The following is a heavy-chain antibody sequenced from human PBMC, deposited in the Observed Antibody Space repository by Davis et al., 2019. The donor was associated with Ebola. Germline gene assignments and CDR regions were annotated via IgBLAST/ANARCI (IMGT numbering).Heavy chain of an antibody. CDR1: NDSIHNNY. CDR2: IYSTGNT. V-gene: IGHV4-59*08. Sequence: MPSDTLSLTCTVSNDSIHNNYWIWIRQPPGKGLEWIGYIYSTGNTHHNPSLKSRATISVDTSKNQFSLKLSSVTAADTAVYYCARLGYYDSSGHPGYWDQGTLVTVSS. CDR3: ARLGYYDSSGHPGY. D-gene: IGHD3-22*01. J-gene: IGHJ4*02.